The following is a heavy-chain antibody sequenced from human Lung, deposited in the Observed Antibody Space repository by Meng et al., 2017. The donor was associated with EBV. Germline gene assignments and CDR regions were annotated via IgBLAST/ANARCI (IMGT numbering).Heavy chain of an antibody. Sequence: VEVVGAGGALVQPGGSLRLSCAASEFTLRRYWMHWVRQGPGKEPLWVSRINEDGTITNYADSVKGRFTISRDNAKNTLYLQMNNLRAEDTAVYYCSRDLAGSDDYWGRGTLVTVSS. CDR3: SRDLAGSDDY. CDR1: EFTLRRYW. J-gene: IGHJ4*02. V-gene: IGHV3-74*01. D-gene: IGHD1-14*01. CDR2: INEDGTIT.